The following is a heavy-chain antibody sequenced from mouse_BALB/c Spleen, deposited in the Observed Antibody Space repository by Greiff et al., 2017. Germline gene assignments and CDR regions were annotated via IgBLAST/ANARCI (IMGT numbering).Heavy chain of an antibody. CDR1: GFNIKDTY. CDR2: IDPANGNT. Sequence: VQLQQSGAELVKPGASVKLSCTASGFNIKDTYMHWVKQRPEQGLEWIGRIDPANGNTKYDPKFQGKATITAATSSNTAYLQLSSLTSEDTAVYYCAPSPYYYGSSPWFAYWGQGTLVTVSA. CDR3: APSPYYYGSSPWFAY. D-gene: IGHD1-1*01. V-gene: IGHV14-3*02. J-gene: IGHJ3*01.